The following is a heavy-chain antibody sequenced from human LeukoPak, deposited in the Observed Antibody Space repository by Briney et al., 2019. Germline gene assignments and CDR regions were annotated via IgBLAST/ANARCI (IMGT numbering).Heavy chain of an antibody. D-gene: IGHD1-1*01. CDR2: IDAYNGNT. J-gene: IGHJ6*03. V-gene: IGHV1-18*01. CDR1: GYTFIRSG. Sequence: ASVKVSCMDSGYTFIRSGIRWVSQAPGQGLEWMGWIDAYNGNTNYAQKLQGRVTMTTDTSTTKAYMELRSLRSDDTVVYYCAKAGSYYYMDVWGKGTTVTVSS. CDR3: AKAGSYYYMDV.